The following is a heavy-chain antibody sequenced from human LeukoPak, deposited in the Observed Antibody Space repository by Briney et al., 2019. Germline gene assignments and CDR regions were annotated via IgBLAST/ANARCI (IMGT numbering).Heavy chain of an antibody. D-gene: IGHD6-19*01. CDR1: GFTFSNYG. Sequence: GGSLRLSCAASGFTFSNYGMHWVRQAPGKGLEWVALIWFDGRNKFHEDSVKGRFTISRDNSKNTLFLQMNSLRAEDTAVYYCAREWGPIAVSGGPGYWGQGALVTVSS. J-gene: IGHJ4*02. CDR3: AREWGPIAVSGGPGY. V-gene: IGHV3-33*01. CDR2: IWFDGRNK.